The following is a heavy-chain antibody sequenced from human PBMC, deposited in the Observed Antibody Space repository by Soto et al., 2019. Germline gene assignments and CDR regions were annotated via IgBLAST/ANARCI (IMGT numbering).Heavy chain of an antibody. CDR1: GFTFSSYS. Sequence: GGALRLSCAASGFTFSSYSMNWVRQAPGKGLEWVSYISSSSSYIYYADSVKGRFTISRDNAKNSLYLQMNSLRAEDTAVYYCARAPETFYYYMDVWGKGTTVTVSS. J-gene: IGHJ6*03. CDR3: ARAPETFYYYMDV. V-gene: IGHV3-21*01. CDR2: ISSSSSYI.